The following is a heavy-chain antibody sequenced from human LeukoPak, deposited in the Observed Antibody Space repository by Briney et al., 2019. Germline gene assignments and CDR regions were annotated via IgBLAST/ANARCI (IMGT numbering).Heavy chain of an antibody. CDR2: IYWDDDK. CDR3: ARRGRITMEFDY. D-gene: IGHD3-10*01. CDR1: GFSLSTSGVG. Sequence: SGPTLVNPTQTLTLTCTFSGFSLSTSGVGVGWIRQPPGKALEWLALIYWDDDKRYSPSLKSRLTITKDTSKNQVVLTMTSLDPMDTATYYCARRGRITMEFDYWGQGTLVTVSS. V-gene: IGHV2-5*02. J-gene: IGHJ4*02.